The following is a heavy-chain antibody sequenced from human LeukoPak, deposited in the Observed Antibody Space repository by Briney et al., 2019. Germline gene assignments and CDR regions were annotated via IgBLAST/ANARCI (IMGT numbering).Heavy chain of an antibody. Sequence: ASVKVSCKASGYTFTSYDINWVRQATGQGLEWMGWMNPNSGNTGYAQKFQGRVTMTRNTSISTAYKELSSLRSEDTAVYYCARAYRRKDNWFDPWGQGTLVTVSS. J-gene: IGHJ5*02. V-gene: IGHV1-8*01. CDR2: MNPNSGNT. D-gene: IGHD1-14*01. CDR3: ARAYRRKDNWFDP. CDR1: GYTFTSYD.